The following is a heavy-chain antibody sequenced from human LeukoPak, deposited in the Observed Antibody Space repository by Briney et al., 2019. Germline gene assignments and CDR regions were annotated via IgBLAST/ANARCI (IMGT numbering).Heavy chain of an antibody. V-gene: IGHV4-34*01. Sequence: PSETLSLTCAVYGGSFSGYYWSWIRQPPGKGPEWIGEINHSGSTNYNPSLKSRVTISVDTSKNQFSLKLSSVTAADTAVYYCARGRYCSSTSCYGMVAYWGQGTLVTVSS. CDR2: INHSGST. CDR1: GGSFSGYY. D-gene: IGHD2-2*01. CDR3: ARGRYCSSTSCYGMVAY. J-gene: IGHJ4*02.